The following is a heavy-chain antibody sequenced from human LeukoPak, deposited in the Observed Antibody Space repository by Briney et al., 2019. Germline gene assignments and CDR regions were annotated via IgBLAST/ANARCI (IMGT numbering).Heavy chain of an antibody. CDR1: GFTFSTYA. CDR3: AKVRVVFNWNYAYYFDS. CDR2: ISYDGSDK. Sequence: GGSRRLSCAASGFTFSTYAMHWVRQAPGKGLEWVALISYDGSDKYYSDSVKGRFTISRDNSKNTLYLQMNSLRAEDTAVYYCAKVRVVFNWNYAYYFDSWGQGTLVTVSS. V-gene: IGHV3-30*18. D-gene: IGHD1-7*01. J-gene: IGHJ4*02.